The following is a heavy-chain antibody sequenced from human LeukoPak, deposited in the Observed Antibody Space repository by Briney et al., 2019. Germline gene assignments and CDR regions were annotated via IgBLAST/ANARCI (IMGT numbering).Heavy chain of an antibody. CDR2: MNPNSGNT. Sequence: ASVTVSCKASGYTFTSYDINWVRQATGQGLEWMGWMNPNSGNTGYAQNFQGRVTMTRNTSISTAYMELSSLRSEDTAVYYCARGHPGVVEISNWFDPWGQGTLVTVSS. V-gene: IGHV1-8*01. D-gene: IGHD3-3*01. CDR3: ARGHPGVVEISNWFDP. CDR1: GYTFTSYD. J-gene: IGHJ5*02.